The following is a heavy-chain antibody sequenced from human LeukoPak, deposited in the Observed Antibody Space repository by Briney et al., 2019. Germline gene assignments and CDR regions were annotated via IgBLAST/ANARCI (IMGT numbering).Heavy chain of an antibody. V-gene: IGHV3-21*01. CDR2: ISSSSSYI. CDR1: GFTFSSYS. J-gene: IGHJ4*02. Sequence: KSGGSLRLSCAASGFTFSSYSMNWVRQAPGKGLEWVSSISSSSSYIYYADSVKGRFTISRDNAKNSLYLQMNSLRAEDTAVYYCARGINWNDVFDYWGQGTLVTVSS. CDR3: ARGINWNDVFDY. D-gene: IGHD1-1*01.